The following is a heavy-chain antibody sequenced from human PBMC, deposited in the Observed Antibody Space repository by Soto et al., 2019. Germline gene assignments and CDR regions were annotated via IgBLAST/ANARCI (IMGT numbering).Heavy chain of an antibody. V-gene: IGHV3-13*01. Sequence: GGSLRLSCAGSGFAFSSFDIHWVRQAPGKGLEWVSGIGTLSDTFYAASVQGRFTISRQNAKNSVYLQMNSLRAGDTAFYYCARGRSFSYDSTPPPMFDPWGQGTLVTVSS. J-gene: IGHJ5*02. D-gene: IGHD3-10*01. CDR1: GFAFSSFD. CDR3: ARGRSFSYDSTPPPMFDP. CDR2: IGTLSDT.